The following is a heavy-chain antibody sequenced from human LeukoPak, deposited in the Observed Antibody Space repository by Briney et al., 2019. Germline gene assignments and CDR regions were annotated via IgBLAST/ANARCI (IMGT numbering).Heavy chain of an antibody. CDR3: ARDEGAYYYDSSGSLAFDI. V-gene: IGHV3-30*03. CDR1: GFTFSSYG. CDR2: ISYDGSNK. Sequence: GGSLRLSCAASGFTFSSYGMHWVRQAPGKGLEWVAVISYDGSNKYYADSVKGRFTISRDNSKNTLYLQMNSLRAEDTAVYYCARDEGAYYYDSSGSLAFDIWGQGTMVTVSS. D-gene: IGHD3-22*01. J-gene: IGHJ3*02.